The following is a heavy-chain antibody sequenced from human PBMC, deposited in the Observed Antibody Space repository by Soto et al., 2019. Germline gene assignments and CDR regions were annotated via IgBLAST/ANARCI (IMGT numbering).Heavy chain of an antibody. CDR2: IWSAGLI. CDR1: GFTVSSKY. Sequence: DVQLVETGGGLIQPGGSLRLSCAASGFTVSSKYMSWDRQAPGKGLEWVSVIWSAGLIYYADSVRGRFTISRDISKNMLYLEMTSLRADDTAVYYCAREAPMDVWGQGTTVTVSS. CDR3: AREAPMDV. J-gene: IGHJ6*02. V-gene: IGHV3-53*02.